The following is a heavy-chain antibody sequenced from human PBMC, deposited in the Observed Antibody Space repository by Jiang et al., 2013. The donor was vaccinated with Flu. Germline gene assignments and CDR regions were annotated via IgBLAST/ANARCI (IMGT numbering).Heavy chain of an antibody. D-gene: IGHD5-18*01. V-gene: IGHV4-38-2*01. Sequence: GSGLVKPSETLSLTCAVSGYSISSGYYWGWIRQPPGKGLEWIGSIYHSGSTYYNPSLKSRVTISVDTSKNQFSLKLSSVTAADTAVYYCARVVGYSYGPNFDYWGQGTLVTVSS. CDR1: GYSISSGYY. CDR3: ARVVGYSYGPNFDY. J-gene: IGHJ4*02. CDR2: IYHSGST.